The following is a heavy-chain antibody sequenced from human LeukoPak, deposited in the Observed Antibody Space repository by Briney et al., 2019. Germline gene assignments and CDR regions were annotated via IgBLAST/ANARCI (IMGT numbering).Heavy chain of an antibody. Sequence: SVKVSCKASGGTFSSYAISWVRQAPGQGLEWMGGIIPIFGTANYAQKFQGRVTITADKSTSTAYMELSSLRSEDTAVYYCARGLSYYGSGSYYKPHNWFDPWGQGTLVTVSS. CDR3: ARGLSYYGSGSYYKPHNWFDP. CDR1: GGTFSSYA. J-gene: IGHJ5*02. D-gene: IGHD3-10*01. CDR2: IIPIFGTA. V-gene: IGHV1-69*06.